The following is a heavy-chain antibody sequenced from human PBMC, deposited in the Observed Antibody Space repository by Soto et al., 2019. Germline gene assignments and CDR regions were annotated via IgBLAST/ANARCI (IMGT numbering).Heavy chain of an antibody. CDR3: AKARYYGAFDY. V-gene: IGHV3-23*01. CDR1: GVTCISYA. CDR2: ISGSGGST. D-gene: IGHD3-3*01. Sequence: GGSLRLSCAASGVTCISYAMSWVRQAPGKGLEWVSAISGSGGSTYYADSVKGRFTISRDNSKNTLYLQMNSLRAEDTAVYYCAKARYYGAFDYWGQGTLVTVSS. J-gene: IGHJ4*02.